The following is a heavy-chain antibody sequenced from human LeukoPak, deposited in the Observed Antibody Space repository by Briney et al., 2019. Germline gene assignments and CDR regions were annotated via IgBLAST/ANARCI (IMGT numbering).Heavy chain of an antibody. V-gene: IGHV3-30*02. CDR1: GFTFSSYG. J-gene: IGHJ4*02. CDR2: IRYDGSNK. Sequence: GGSLRLSCAASGFTFSSYGMHWVRQAPGKGLEWVAFIRYDGSNKYYADSVKGRFTISRDNSKNTLYLQMNSLRAEDTAVYYCAKDPALGYCSSTSCKGGSYYFDYWGQGTLVTVSS. D-gene: IGHD2-2*01. CDR3: AKDPALGYCSSTSCKGGSYYFDY.